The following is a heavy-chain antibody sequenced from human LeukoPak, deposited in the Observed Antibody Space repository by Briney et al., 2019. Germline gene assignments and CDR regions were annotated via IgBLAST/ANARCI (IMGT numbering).Heavy chain of an antibody. CDR3: ARIWFGEFGFDY. D-gene: IGHD3-10*01. Sequence: GESLKISCKGFGYRFTSYWTGWVRQMPGKGLEWMGIIYPGDSDTRYSPSFQGQVTISVDNSISTAYLQWSSLKASDTAMYYCARIWFGEFGFDYWGQGTLVTVSS. CDR2: IYPGDSDT. CDR1: GYRFTSYW. J-gene: IGHJ4*02. V-gene: IGHV5-51*01.